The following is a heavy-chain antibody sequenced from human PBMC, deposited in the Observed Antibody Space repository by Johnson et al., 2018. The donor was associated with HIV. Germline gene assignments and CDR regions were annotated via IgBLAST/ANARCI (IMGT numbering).Heavy chain of an antibody. Sequence: QVQLVESGGGVVQPGRSLRLSCAASGFTFSAYAIHWVRQAPGKGLEWVAVISYDGSDKYYADSVKGRFTISRDNSKNTLSLQMNSLRAEDTAVYYCAREMAWEDAFDIWGQGTMVTVSS. CDR2: ISYDGSDK. V-gene: IGHV3-30-3*01. CDR1: GFTFSAYA. CDR3: AREMAWEDAFDI. J-gene: IGHJ3*02. D-gene: IGHD5-24*01.